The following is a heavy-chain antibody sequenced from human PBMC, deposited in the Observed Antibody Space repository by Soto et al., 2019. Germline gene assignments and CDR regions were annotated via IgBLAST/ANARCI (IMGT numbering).Heavy chain of an antibody. J-gene: IGHJ3*01. Sequence: QVPLVESGGGVVQPGRSLRLSCAASGFTFSAYGIHWVRQAPGKGLEWVATISFDSRDKLFVDSMNGRLSISRENSRNTVYLQMDSLRAEDTAVYHCARVCGGDCGNAFDVWGQGTVVAVSS. CDR2: ISFDSRDK. CDR1: GFTFSAYG. D-gene: IGHD2-21*02. CDR3: ARVCGGDCGNAFDV. V-gene: IGHV3-33*05.